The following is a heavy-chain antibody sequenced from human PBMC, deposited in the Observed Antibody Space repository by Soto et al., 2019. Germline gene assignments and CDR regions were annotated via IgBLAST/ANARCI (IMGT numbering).Heavy chain of an antibody. CDR3: VRDVSGDTLVRGVLDS. D-gene: IGHD3-10*01. J-gene: IGHJ4*02. V-gene: IGHV4-4*02. Sequence: QVQLQESGPGLVKPSGTLSLTCAVSGGSIRSSHWWSWVRQPPGKGLEWIGEIHHSGSTIYNPSLKSRVTISVDKSRNQFSLNLISVTAADTAVYYCVRDVSGDTLVRGVLDSWGQGTLVTVSP. CDR2: IHHSGST. CDR1: GGSIRSSHW.